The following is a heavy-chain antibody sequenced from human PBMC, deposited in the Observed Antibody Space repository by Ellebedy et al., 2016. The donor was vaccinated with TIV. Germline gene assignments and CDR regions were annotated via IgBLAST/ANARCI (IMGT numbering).Heavy chain of an antibody. Sequence: SVKVSXXASGGTFSSYAISWVRQAPGQGLEWMGGIIPIFGTANYAQKFQGRVTITADKSTSTAYMELSSLRSEDTAVYYCARRTVSTYRLYSYYGMDVWGQGTTVTVSS. CDR3: ARRTVSTYRLYSYYGMDV. V-gene: IGHV1-69*06. CDR2: IIPIFGTA. D-gene: IGHD4-11*01. CDR1: GGTFSSYA. J-gene: IGHJ6*02.